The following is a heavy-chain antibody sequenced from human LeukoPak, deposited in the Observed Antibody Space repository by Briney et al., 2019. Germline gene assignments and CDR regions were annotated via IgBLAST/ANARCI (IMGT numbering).Heavy chain of an antibody. V-gene: IGHV3-15*01. CDR2: IKSKTDGGTT. Sequence: KTGGSLRLSCAASGFTFSSYWMNWVRQAPGKGLEWVGRIKSKTDGGTTDYAAPVKGRFTISRDDSKNTLYLQMNSLKTEDTAVYYCTTGTRGDYGFDYWGQGTLVTVSS. CDR1: GFTFSSYW. J-gene: IGHJ4*02. D-gene: IGHD4-17*01. CDR3: TTGTRGDYGFDY.